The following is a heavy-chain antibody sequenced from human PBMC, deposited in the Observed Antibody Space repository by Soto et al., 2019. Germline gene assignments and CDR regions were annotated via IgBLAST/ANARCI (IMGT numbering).Heavy chain of an antibody. J-gene: IGHJ4*02. Sequence: PSETLSLTCTVSGGSIGTYYWSWIRQPPGKGLEWIGYIYYRGNTDYNPSLKSRVTISLDTPKNQFSLKLSSVTAADTAVYYCARHPGYYDILTGYTTYYFDYRGQGILVT. V-gene: IGHV4-59*08. CDR1: GGSIGTYY. CDR3: ARHPGYYDILTGYTTYYFDY. D-gene: IGHD3-9*01. CDR2: IYYRGNT.